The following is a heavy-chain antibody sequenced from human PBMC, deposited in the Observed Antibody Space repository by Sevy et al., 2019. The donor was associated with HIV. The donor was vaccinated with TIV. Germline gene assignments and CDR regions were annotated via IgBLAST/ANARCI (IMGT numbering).Heavy chain of an antibody. J-gene: IGHJ4*02. V-gene: IGHV4-34*01. CDR2: INHSGST. D-gene: IGHD1-26*01. CDR3: ARGHEEWELLIRY. Sequence: SETLSLTCAVYGGSFSGYYWSWIRQPPGKGLEWIGEINHSGSTNYNPSLKSRVTISVDTSKNQFSLKLSSVTAADTAVYYCARGHEEWELLIRYWGQGTLVTVSS. CDR1: GGSFSGYY.